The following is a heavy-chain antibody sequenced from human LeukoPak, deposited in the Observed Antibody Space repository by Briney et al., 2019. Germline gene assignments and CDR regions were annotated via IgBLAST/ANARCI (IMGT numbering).Heavy chain of an antibody. V-gene: IGHV4-39*01. CDR2: IYYSGST. D-gene: IGHD1-26*01. Sequence: SETLSLTCTVSGGSISSSSYYWGWIRHPPGKGLEWIGSIYYSGSTYYNPSLKSRVTISVDTSKNQFSLKLSSVPAADTAVYYCARRTNSGSKVVDWFDPWGQGTLVTVSS. CDR3: ARRTNSGSKVVDWFDP. CDR1: GGSISSSSYY. J-gene: IGHJ5*02.